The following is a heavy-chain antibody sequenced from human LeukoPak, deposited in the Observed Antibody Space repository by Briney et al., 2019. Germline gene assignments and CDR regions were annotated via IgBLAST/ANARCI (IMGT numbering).Heavy chain of an antibody. CDR3: VRVDNGEFGFDY. CDR2: INPNSGGT. Sequence: GASVKVSCKASGYTFTGYYMHWVRQAPGQGLEWMGWINPNSGGTNYAQKFQGRVTMTRDTSISTAYMELSRLRSDDTAVYYCVRVDNGEFGFDYWGQGTLVTVSS. D-gene: IGHD2-8*01. V-gene: IGHV1-2*02. CDR1: GYTFTGYY. J-gene: IGHJ4*02.